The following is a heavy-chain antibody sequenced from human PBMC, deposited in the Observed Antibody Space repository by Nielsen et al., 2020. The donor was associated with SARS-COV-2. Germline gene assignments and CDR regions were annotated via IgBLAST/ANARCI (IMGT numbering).Heavy chain of an antibody. J-gene: IGHJ3*02. CDR2: ISYDGSNK. D-gene: IGHD3-10*01. Sequence: GESLRLSCAASGFTFSSYGMHWVRQAPGKGLEWVAVISYDGSNKYYADYVKGRFTISRDNAKNSLYLQMNSLRAEDTAVYYCISMAFDIWGQGTMVTVSS. CDR3: ISMAFDI. V-gene: IGHV3-30*03. CDR1: GFTFSSYG.